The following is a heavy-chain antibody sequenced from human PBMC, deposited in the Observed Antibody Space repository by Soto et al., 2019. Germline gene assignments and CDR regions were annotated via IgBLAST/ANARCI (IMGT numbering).Heavy chain of an antibody. D-gene: IGHD3-3*01. V-gene: IGHV3-9*01. Sequence: GGSLRLSCAASGFTFDDYAMHWVRQAPGKGLEWVSGISWNSGSIGYADSVKGRFTISRDNAKNSLYLQMNSLRAEDTALYYCAKDLRGYDFWSGYWYWGQGTLVTVSS. CDR1: GFTFDDYA. J-gene: IGHJ4*02. CDR2: ISWNSGSI. CDR3: AKDLRGYDFWSGYWY.